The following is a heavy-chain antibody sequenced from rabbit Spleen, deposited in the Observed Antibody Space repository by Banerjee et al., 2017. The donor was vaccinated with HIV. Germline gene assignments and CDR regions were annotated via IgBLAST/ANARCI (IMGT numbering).Heavy chain of an antibody. Sequence: QEQLVEYGGDLVQPEGSLTLTCKASGLDFSSSYWICWVRQAPGKGLEWIACIYVGSGGGTKYASWAKGRFTISKTSSTTVTLEMTGLTVADTATYFCARDYDGYIGHGYYFNLWGQGTLVTVS. D-gene: IGHD1-1*01. CDR1: GLDFSSSYW. V-gene: IGHV1S45*01. J-gene: IGHJ4*01. CDR3: ARDYDGYIGHGYYFNL. CDR2: IYVGSGGGT.